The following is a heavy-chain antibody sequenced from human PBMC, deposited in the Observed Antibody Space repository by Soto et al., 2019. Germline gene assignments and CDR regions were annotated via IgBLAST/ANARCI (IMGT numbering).Heavy chain of an antibody. CDR1: GFTFSSYW. CDR3: AKDHKTTVTSWGYFDY. CDR2: ISGSGGST. Sequence: EVQLVESGGGLVQPGGSLRLSCAASGFTFSSYWMSWVRQAPGKGLEWVSGISGSGGSTYYADSVKGRFTISRDNSKNTLYLQMNSLRAEDTAVYYCAKDHKTTVTSWGYFDYWGQGTLVTVSS. D-gene: IGHD4-17*01. J-gene: IGHJ4*02. V-gene: IGHV3-23*04.